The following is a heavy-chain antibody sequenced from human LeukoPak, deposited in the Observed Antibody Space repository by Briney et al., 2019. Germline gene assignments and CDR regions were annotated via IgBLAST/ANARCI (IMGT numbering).Heavy chain of an antibody. CDR1: GGSISSYY. CDR2: IYYSGST. CDR3: ARRASSWGGLFDY. D-gene: IGHD6-13*01. Sequence: PSETPSLTCTVSGGSISSYYWSWIPQPPGKGLEWFGYIYYSGSTNYNPSLKSRVTISVDTSKNQFSLKLSSVTAADTAVYYCARRASSWGGLFDYWGQGTLVTVSS. V-gene: IGHV4-59*08. J-gene: IGHJ4*02.